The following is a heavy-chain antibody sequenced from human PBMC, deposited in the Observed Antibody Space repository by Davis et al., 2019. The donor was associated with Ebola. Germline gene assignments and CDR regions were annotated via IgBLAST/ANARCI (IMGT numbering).Heavy chain of an antibody. D-gene: IGHD2-15*01. CDR1: GFTFGDYA. Sequence: PGGSLRLSCTASGFTFGDYAMSWFRQAPGKGLEWVGFIRSKAYGGTTEYAASVNGRFTISRDDSKSIAYLQMNSLKTEDTAVYYCTRHCSGGSCNSGDYWGQGTLVTVSS. V-gene: IGHV3-49*03. J-gene: IGHJ4*02. CDR2: IRSKAYGGTT. CDR3: TRHCSGGSCNSGDY.